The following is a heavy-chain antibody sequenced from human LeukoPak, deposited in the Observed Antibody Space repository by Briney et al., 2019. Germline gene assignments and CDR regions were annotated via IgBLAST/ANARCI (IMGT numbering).Heavy chain of an antibody. CDR1: GYTFTGYY. CDR3: ARESTGGYFDY. D-gene: IGHD3-10*01. Sequence: GASVTVSCKASGYTFTGYYMHWVRQAPGQGLEGMGWISPNSGGTNYAQKFQGRVTMTRDTSISTAYMELSRLRSDDTAVYYCARESTGGYFDYWGQGTLVTVSS. V-gene: IGHV1-2*02. CDR2: ISPNSGGT. J-gene: IGHJ4*02.